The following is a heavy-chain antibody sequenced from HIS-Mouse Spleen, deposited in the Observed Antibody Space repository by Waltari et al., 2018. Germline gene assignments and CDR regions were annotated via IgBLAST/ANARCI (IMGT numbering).Heavy chain of an antibody. Sequence: QVQLVESGGGVVQPGMSLRLSCAASGFTFSSYGMHWVRQAPGKGMGWVAVIEYDGSNKYYADSVKGRFTISRDNSKNTLYLQMNRLRAEDTAVYYCAKDKHHAFDYWGQGTLVTVSS. CDR1: GFTFSSYG. J-gene: IGHJ4*02. V-gene: IGHV3-30*18. CDR2: IEYDGSNK. CDR3: AKDKHHAFDY.